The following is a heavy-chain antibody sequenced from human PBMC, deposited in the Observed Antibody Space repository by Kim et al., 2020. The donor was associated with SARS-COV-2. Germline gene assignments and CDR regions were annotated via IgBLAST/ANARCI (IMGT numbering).Heavy chain of an antibody. V-gene: IGHV4-39*01. CDR2: IYYSGST. CDR1: GGSISSSSYY. J-gene: IGHJ4*02. Sequence: SETLSLTCTVSGGSISSSSYYWGWIRQPPGKGLEWIGSIYYSGSTYYNPSLKSRVTISVDTTKNQFSLKLSSGTAAGTAGYYWARRLLGSGYRQFDYWGQGTLVTVSS. CDR3: ARRLLGSGYRQFDY. D-gene: IGHD3-3*01.